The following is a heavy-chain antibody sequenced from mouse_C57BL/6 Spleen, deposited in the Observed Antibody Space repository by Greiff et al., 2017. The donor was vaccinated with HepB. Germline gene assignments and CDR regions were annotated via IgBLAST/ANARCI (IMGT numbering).Heavy chain of an antibody. CDR1: GFNIKDDY. CDR3: TTDYDYDGAWFAY. V-gene: IGHV14-4*01. Sequence: VHVKQSGAELVRPGASVKLSCTASGFNIKDDYMHWVKQRPEQGLEWIGWIDPENGDTEYASKFQGKATITADTSSNTAYLQLSSLTSEDTAVYYCTTDYDYDGAWFAYWGQGTLVTVSA. CDR2: IDPENGDT. J-gene: IGHJ3*01. D-gene: IGHD2-4*01.